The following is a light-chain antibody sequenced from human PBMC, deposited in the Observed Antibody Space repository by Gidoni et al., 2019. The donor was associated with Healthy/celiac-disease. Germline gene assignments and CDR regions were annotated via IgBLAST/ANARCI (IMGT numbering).Light chain of an antibody. CDR3: QQYNNWPDT. V-gene: IGKV3-15*01. CDR2: GAS. Sequence: EIVMTQSPATLSVSPGERATLSCRASQSVSSNLAWYQQKPGQAPRLLIYGASTRATGITARFSGSGSWTEFTLTISSLQSEDFAVYYCQQYNNWPDTFGGGTKVEIK. CDR1: QSVSSN. J-gene: IGKJ4*01.